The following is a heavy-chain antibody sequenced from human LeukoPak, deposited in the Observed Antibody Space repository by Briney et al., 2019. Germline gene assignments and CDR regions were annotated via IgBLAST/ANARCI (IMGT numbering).Heavy chain of an antibody. V-gene: IGHV3-11*06. J-gene: IGHJ4*02. D-gene: IGHD3-22*01. CDR3: ARVEDYYDSSGPDY. Sequence: GGSLRLSCAASGFTFSDYYMSWIRQAPGKELEWVSYISSSSSYTNYTDSVKGRFTISRDNAKNSLYLQMNSLRAEDTAVYYCARVEDYYDSSGPDYWGQGTLVTVSS. CDR1: GFTFSDYY. CDR2: ISSSSSYT.